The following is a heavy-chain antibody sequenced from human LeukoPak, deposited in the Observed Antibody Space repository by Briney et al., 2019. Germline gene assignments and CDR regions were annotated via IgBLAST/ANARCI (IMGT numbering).Heavy chain of an antibody. CDR1: GGSISSGDYY. Sequence: SETLSLTCTVSGGSISSGDYYWSWIRQPPGKGLEWIGYIYYSGSTYYNPSLKSRVTISVDTSKNQFSLKLSSVTAADTAVYYCARPVATIYNWFDPWGQGTLVIVSS. CDR2: IYYSGST. D-gene: IGHD5-12*01. V-gene: IGHV4-30-4*01. CDR3: ARPVATIYNWFDP. J-gene: IGHJ5*02.